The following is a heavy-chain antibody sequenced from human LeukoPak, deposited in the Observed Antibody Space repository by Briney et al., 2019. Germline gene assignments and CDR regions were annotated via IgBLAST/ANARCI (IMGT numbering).Heavy chain of an antibody. V-gene: IGHV1-2*06. CDR3: AKDRDGADRIIL. Sequence: GASVKVSCKASGYTFTGYHIHWVRQAPGQGPEWMGRLNPNTGHAVYAFKFQGRVTITRDTSSSTAYMEVTRLTSDDTALYYCAKDRDGADRIILWGQGTLVTVSS. D-gene: IGHD5-24*01. CDR2: LNPNTGHA. CDR1: GYTFTGYH. J-gene: IGHJ4*02.